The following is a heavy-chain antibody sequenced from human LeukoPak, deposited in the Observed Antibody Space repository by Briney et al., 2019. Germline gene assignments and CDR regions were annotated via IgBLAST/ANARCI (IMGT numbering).Heavy chain of an antibody. D-gene: IGHD4-23*01. CDR1: GFTFSNAW. J-gene: IGHJ4*02. CDR3: TTDLGAWDYGGPTEVFDY. V-gene: IGHV3-15*01. Sequence: GGSLRLSCAASGFTFSNAWMSWVRQAPGKGLEWVARIKSKTDGGTTDYAAPVKGRFTISRDDSKNTLYLQMNSLKTEDTAVYYCTTDLGAWDYGGPTEVFDYWGQGTLVTVSS. CDR2: IKSKTDGGTT.